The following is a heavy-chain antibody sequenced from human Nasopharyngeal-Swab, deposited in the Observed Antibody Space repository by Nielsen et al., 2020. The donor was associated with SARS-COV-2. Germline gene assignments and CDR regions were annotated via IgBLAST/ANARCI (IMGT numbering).Heavy chain of an antibody. CDR3: ARGESIVGTTWDYNGMDV. CDR2: ISSSGAVI. CDR1: GFGFSDYY. V-gene: IGHV3-11*01. J-gene: IGHJ6*02. Sequence: GESLKISCAASGFGFSDYYMAWIRQAPGKGLEWISYISSSGAVIYYTDSVKGRFTTSRDNAKSSLLLQMNSLRVEDTAVYYCARGESIVGTTWDYNGMDVWGQGTTVTVSS. D-gene: IGHD1-26*01.